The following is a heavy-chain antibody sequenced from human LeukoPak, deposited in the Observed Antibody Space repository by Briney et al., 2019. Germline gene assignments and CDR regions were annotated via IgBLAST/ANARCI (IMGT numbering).Heavy chain of an antibody. CDR1: GFTFRSYG. D-gene: IGHD4-11*01. Sequence: AGGSLRLSCAASGFTFRSYGMSWVRQAPGRGLEWVSGINSGGGDTSYADSVKGRFSISRDNSKNTLSLQLNSLRAEDTAIYYCVKNNDYNPWAPSDYWGQGTLVTVSS. CDR2: INSGGGDT. V-gene: IGHV3-23*01. J-gene: IGHJ4*02. CDR3: VKNNDYNPWAPSDY.